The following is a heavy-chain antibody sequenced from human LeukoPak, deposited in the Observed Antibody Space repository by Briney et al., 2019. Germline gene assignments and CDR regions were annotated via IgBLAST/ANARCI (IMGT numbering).Heavy chain of an antibody. CDR3: ARDASPEVATIIDY. CDR1: GFTFSSYA. V-gene: IGHV3-30*01. J-gene: IGHJ4*02. CDR2: ISYDGSNK. D-gene: IGHD5-12*01. Sequence: PGGSLRLSCAASGFTFSSYAMHRVRQAPGKGLEWVAVISYDGSNKYYADSVKGRFTISRDNSKNTLYLQMNSLRAEDTAVYYCARDASPEVATIIDYWGQGTLVTVSS.